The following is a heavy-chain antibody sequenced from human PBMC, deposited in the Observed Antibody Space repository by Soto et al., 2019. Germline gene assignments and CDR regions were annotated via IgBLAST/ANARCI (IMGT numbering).Heavy chain of an antibody. Sequence: QVQLQQWGAGLLKPSETLSLTCAVHGGSFSGYYWSWIRQPPGKGLEWIGEINHSGSTNYNPSLKSRVTISVVTSKNHLSLKLGAGTAADTAVYYCGRFPYYYGSGSDYGGVYWGQGTLVTVSS. CDR2: INHSGST. D-gene: IGHD3-10*01. CDR3: GRFPYYYGSGSDYGGVY. V-gene: IGHV4-34*01. J-gene: IGHJ4*02. CDR1: GGSFSGYY.